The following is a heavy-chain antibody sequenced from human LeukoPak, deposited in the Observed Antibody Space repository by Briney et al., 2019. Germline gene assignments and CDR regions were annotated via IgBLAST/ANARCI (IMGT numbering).Heavy chain of an antibody. Sequence: PSETLSLTCTVSGGSISSSSYYWGWIRQPPGKGLEWIGSIYYGGSTYYNPSLKSRVTISVDTSKNQFSLKLSSVTAADTAVYYCARQEVVGATGGDYWGQGTLVTVSS. J-gene: IGHJ4*02. CDR3: ARQEVVGATGGDY. CDR2: IYYGGST. V-gene: IGHV4-39*01. CDR1: GGSISSSSYY. D-gene: IGHD1-26*01.